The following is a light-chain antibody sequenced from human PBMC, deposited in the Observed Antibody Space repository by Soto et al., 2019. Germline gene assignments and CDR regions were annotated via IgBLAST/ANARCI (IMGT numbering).Light chain of an antibody. J-gene: IGLJ1*01. V-gene: IGLV2-14*03. CDR3: SSYTSSSISYV. CDR2: DVG. CDR1: SSDVGGYNY. Sequence: QSVRTQPASVSGSPGQSITISCTGTSSDVGGYNYVSWYQHHPGKAPKLMIYDVGNRPSGVSNRFSGSKSGNTASLTISGLQAEDGADYYCSSYTSSSISYVFGTGTKVTVL.